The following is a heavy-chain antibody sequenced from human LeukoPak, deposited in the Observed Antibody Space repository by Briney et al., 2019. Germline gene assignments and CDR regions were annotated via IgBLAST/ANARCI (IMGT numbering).Heavy chain of an antibody. D-gene: IGHD3-10*01. V-gene: IGHV1-18*01. CDR3: ARGITMVRGNSVYWFDP. Sequence: ASVKVSCKASGYTFSSYGISWVRQAPGQGLEWMGWISADNGNTNYAQKFQGRVTITADKSTSTAYMELSSLRSEDTAVYYCARGITMVRGNSVYWFDPWGQGTLVTVSS. J-gene: IGHJ5*02. CDR2: ISADNGNT. CDR1: GYTFSSYG.